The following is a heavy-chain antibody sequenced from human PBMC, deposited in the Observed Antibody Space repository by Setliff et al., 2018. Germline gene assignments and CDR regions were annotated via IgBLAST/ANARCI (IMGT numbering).Heavy chain of an antibody. Sequence: ASVKVSCKASGYIFTSYAINCVRQAPGQGLEWMGSISAYNANTNYAQNLQGRVTMTRDTSTSTAYMELRSLRSDDTAVYYCAREPLWGSHDAFDIWGQGTMVTVS. D-gene: IGHD7-27*01. CDR3: AREPLWGSHDAFDI. V-gene: IGHV1-18*01. J-gene: IGHJ3*02. CDR1: GYIFTSYA. CDR2: ISAYNANT.